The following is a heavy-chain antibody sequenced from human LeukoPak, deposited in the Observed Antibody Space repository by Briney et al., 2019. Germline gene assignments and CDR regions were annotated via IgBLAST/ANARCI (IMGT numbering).Heavy chain of an antibody. J-gene: IGHJ4*02. CDR3: ARGWDPYSSSLDY. D-gene: IGHD4-11*01. CDR1: GFTFSSYS. Sequence: GGSLRLSCAASGFTFSSYSMNWVRQAPGKGLEWVSSISSSSSYIYYADSVKGRFTISRDNAKNSLYLQMNSLRAEDTAVYYCARGWDPYSSSLDYWGQGTLVTVSS. V-gene: IGHV3-21*01. CDR2: ISSSSSYI.